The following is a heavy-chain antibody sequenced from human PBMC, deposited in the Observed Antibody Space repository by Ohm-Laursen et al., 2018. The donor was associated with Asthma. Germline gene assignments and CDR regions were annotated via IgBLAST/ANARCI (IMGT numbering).Heavy chain of an antibody. Sequence: SLRLSCSASGFTFSSYGMHWVRQAPGKGLEWVAVIWYDGSNKYYADSVKGRFTISRDNSKNTLYLQMNSLRAEDTAVYYCARVQGFYGGNPDYWGQGTLVTVSS. V-gene: IGHV3-33*01. CDR3: ARVQGFYGGNPDY. D-gene: IGHD4-23*01. CDR2: IWYDGSNK. CDR1: GFTFSSYG. J-gene: IGHJ4*02.